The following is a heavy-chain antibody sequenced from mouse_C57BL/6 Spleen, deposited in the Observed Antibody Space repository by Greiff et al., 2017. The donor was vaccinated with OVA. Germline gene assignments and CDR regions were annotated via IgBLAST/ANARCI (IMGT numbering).Heavy chain of an antibody. Sequence: QVQLQQSGPELVKPGASVKISCKASGYAFSSSWMNWVKQRPGKGLEWIGRIYPGDGDTNYNGKFKGKATLTADKSSSTAYMQLSSLTSEDSAVYFCAKIYYGYDGFAYWGQGTLVTVSA. CDR1: GYAFSSSW. CDR3: AKIYYGYDGFAY. J-gene: IGHJ3*01. D-gene: IGHD2-2*01. CDR2: IYPGDGDT. V-gene: IGHV1-82*01.